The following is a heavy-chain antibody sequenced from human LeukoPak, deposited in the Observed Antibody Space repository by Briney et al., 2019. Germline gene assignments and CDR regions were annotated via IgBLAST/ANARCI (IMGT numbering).Heavy chain of an antibody. CDR2: ISGSGGGT. CDR3: AKVGSWGAPAAKAYFHY. V-gene: IGHV3-23*01. D-gene: IGHD2-2*01. J-gene: IGHJ4*02. Sequence: PGGSLRLSCAASGFTFSSYAMSWVRQAPGKGLECVSAISGSGGGTYYSDSVKGRFTTSRDNSKNTLYLQMNSLRAEDTAIYYCAKVGSWGAPAAKAYFHYWGQGTLVTVSS. CDR1: GFTFSSYA.